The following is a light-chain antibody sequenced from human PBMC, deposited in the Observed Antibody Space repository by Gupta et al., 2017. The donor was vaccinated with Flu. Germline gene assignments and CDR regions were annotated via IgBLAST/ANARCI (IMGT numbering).Light chain of an antibody. CDR3: RLGTPPWT. V-gene: IGKV2-30*01. Sequence: DVVMTQSPLSLPVTLGQPASISCRSSQSLVYKNGITYLNWLEQRPGQSPRRIIYEVSTRDSGGPVRFNGCGVCTDLTRKSSRGEDEDVGAYYVRLGTPPWTFGQGTRLEI. J-gene: IGKJ2*02. CDR2: EVS. CDR1: QSLVYKNGITY.